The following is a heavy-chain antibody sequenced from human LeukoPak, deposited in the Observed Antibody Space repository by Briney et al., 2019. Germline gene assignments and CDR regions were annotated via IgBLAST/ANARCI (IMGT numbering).Heavy chain of an antibody. CDR3: ARDMIAAAGTSLDDY. CDR1: GGTFSSYA. J-gene: IGHJ4*02. V-gene: IGHV1-69*04. Sequence: SVKVSCKASGGTFSSYAISWVRQAPGQGLEWMGRIIPILGIANYAQKFQGRVTITADKSTSTAYKELSSLRSEDTAVYYCARDMIAAAGTSLDDYWGQGTLVTVSS. CDR2: IIPILGIA. D-gene: IGHD6-13*01.